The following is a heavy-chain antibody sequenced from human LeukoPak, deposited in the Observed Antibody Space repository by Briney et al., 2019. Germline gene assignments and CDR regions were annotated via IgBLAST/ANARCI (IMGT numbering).Heavy chain of an antibody. J-gene: IGHJ4*02. V-gene: IGHV3-33*01. D-gene: IGHD1-26*01. Sequence: PGMSLRLSCAASGFTFNTYGMHWVRQTPGKGLEWVAVIWFDGSKIYYTDSVKGCFTISRDNSKNTLFLQMSSLRAEDSGVYYCARDLAKGRYFDYWGQGTLVTVSS. CDR1: GFTFNTYG. CDR2: IWFDGSKI. CDR3: ARDLAKGRYFDY.